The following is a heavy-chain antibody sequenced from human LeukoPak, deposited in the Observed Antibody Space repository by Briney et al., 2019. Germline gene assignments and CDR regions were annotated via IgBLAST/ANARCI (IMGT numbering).Heavy chain of an antibody. Sequence: ASVKVSCKASGGTFSSYAISWVRQAPGQGLEWMGWINPNSGGTNYAQKFQGRVTMTRDTSISTAYMELSRLRSDDTAVYYCARGGSYSDYYYYMDVWGKGTTVTVSS. CDR1: GGTFSSYA. J-gene: IGHJ6*03. V-gene: IGHV1-2*02. CDR3: ARGGSYSDYYYYMDV. CDR2: INPNSGGT. D-gene: IGHD1-26*01.